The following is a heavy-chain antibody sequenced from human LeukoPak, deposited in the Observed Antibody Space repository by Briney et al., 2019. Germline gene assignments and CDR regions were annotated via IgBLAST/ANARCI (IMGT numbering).Heavy chain of an antibody. CDR3: TRDKDSGTNHEKIRYYV. CDR2: IYGDGST. D-gene: IGHD1-26*01. J-gene: IGHJ3*01. Sequence: SETLSLTCTVSGASITSYYWTWIRHPPGKGLEWIGFIYGDGSTTYNPCLKSRVTMSVDTSKNKFSLKLSFATAAESAVYYCTRDKDSGTNHEKIRYYVWGQRTMVTVSS. CDR1: GASITSYY. V-gene: IGHV4-59*01.